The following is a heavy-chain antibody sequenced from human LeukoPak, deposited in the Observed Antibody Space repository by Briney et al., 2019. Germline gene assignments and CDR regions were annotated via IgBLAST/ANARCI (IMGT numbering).Heavy chain of an antibody. CDR2: ISSDGNAE. CDR3: ARDTVNGPFVTSLDL. J-gene: IGHJ4*02. CDR1: GFTFSSYS. V-gene: IGHV3-48*04. Sequence: GRSLRLSCAASGFTFSSYSMNWVRQAPGKGLEWLSHISSDGNAESHADAPRGRFALSRDNAKNSLFLLISDLRVEDTAVYYCARDTVNGPFVTSLDLWGQGALVTVSS. D-gene: IGHD2-8*01.